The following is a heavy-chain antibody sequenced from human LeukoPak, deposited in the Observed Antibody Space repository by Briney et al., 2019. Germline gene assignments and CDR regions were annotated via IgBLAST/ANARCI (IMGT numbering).Heavy chain of an antibody. D-gene: IGHD1-26*01. CDR1: GFTFRSYA. CDR2: ISSSGDTT. CDR3: AKDLGRYRNNYFDY. J-gene: IGHJ4*02. V-gene: IGHV3-48*03. Sequence: GGSLRLSCAASGFTFRSYALNWVRQAPGRGLVWVSYISSSGDTTYYADSVKGRFTISRDNAKNSLFLQMNSLRAEDTAVYYCAKDLGRYRNNYFDYWGQGTLVTVSS.